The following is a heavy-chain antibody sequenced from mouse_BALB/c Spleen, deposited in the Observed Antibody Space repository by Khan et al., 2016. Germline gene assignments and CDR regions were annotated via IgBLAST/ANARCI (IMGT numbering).Heavy chain of an antibody. V-gene: IGHV10-1*02. Sequence: EVQLVESGGGLVQPKGSLKLSCAASGFTFNTYAMNWVRQAPGKGLEWVARIRSKSNNYATYYADSVKDRFTISRDDSQSMLYLQISNLNSECTAMCHCVAGTRYWYFDVWGAGSTVTVSS. J-gene: IGHJ1*01. CDR2: IRSKSNNYAT. D-gene: IGHD2-14*01. CDR1: GFTFNTYA. CDR3: VAGTRYWYFDV.